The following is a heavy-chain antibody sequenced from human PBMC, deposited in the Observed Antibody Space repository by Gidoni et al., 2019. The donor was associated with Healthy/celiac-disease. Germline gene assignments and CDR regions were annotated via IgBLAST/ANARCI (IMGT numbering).Heavy chain of an antibody. CDR2: IYTSGST. CDR1: GGSISSYY. J-gene: IGHJ4*02. V-gene: IGHV4-4*07. D-gene: IGHD6-19*01. Sequence: QVQLQESGPGLVKPSETLSLTCTVSGGSISSYYWSWIRPPAGKGLEWIGRIYTSGSTNYNPSRKSRVTMSVDTSKNQFSLKLSSVNAADTAVYYWARGIAVAGTRGYDNVWGQGTLVTVSS. CDR3: ARGIAVAGTRGYDNV.